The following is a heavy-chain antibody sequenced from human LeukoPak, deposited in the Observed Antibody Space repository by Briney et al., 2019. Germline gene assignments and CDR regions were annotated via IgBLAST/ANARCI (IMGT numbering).Heavy chain of an antibody. CDR2: ISGSGDNT. CDR3: ASDSPYYGMDV. J-gene: IGHJ6*02. D-gene: IGHD2-21*01. CDR1: GVTFSSYA. Sequence: GGSLRLSCVVSGVTFSSYAMSWVRQAPGKGLEWVSGISGSGDNTYYADSVKGRFTISRDNAKNTLYLQMSGLRVEDTAVYHCASDSPYYGMDVWGQGTTVTVSS. V-gene: IGHV3-23*01.